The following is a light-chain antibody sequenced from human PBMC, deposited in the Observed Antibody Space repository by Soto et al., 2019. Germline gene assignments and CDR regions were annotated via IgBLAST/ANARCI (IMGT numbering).Light chain of an antibody. CDR1: QTISSW. CDR3: QQYGSSPPYT. CDR2: GAS. V-gene: IGKV1-5*01. Sequence: DIQMTQSPSTLSGSVGDRVTITCRASQTISSWLAWYQQKPGKAPKLLIYGASIRATGIPDRFSGSGSGTDFTLTISRLEPEDFALYYCQQYGSSPPYTFGQGTKLEIK. J-gene: IGKJ2*01.